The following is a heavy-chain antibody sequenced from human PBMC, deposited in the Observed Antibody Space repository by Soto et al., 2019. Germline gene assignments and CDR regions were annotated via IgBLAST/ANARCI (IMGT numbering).Heavy chain of an antibody. CDR3: ARGSNY. V-gene: IGHV4-59*01. CDR2: IYYSGST. CDR1: GGSSSSYY. J-gene: IGHJ4*02. Sequence: PSEPLSLTCTVSGGSSSSYYWSWIRPPPGKGLEWIGYIYYSGSTNYNPSLKRRVTISVDTSKNQFSLKLSSVHAAATDGYYCARGSNYWRPGRLVTVS.